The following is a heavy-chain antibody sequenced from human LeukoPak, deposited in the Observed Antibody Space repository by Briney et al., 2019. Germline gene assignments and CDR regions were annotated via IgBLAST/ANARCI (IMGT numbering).Heavy chain of an antibody. J-gene: IGHJ4*02. CDR3: SSSDYVYYFDY. Sequence: SETLSLTCTVSGGSIDSSSYYWGWIRQPPGKGLEWIGCIYYSGSTYYNPSLKSRVPISVDTSKNQFSLKLSSVTAADTAVYYCSSSDYVYYFDYWGQGTLVTVSS. V-gene: IGHV4-39*01. D-gene: IGHD4/OR15-4a*01. CDR1: GGSIDSSSYY. CDR2: IYYSGST.